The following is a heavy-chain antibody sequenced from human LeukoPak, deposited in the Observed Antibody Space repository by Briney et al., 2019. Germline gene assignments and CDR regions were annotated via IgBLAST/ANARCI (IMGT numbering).Heavy chain of an antibody. D-gene: IGHD4-23*01. CDR3: ATSTQYGGY. J-gene: IGHJ4*02. V-gene: IGHV4-39*01. CDR1: GGSISSIGYY. Sequence: SETLSLTCTVSGGSISSIGYYWAWSRQPPGKGLAWIGSRYYSGAAKYHLSHKSRVTISVDTSKNQLSLTLRYVTAADTAVYYCATSTQYGGYWGQGTVVTVSS. CDR2: RYYSGAA.